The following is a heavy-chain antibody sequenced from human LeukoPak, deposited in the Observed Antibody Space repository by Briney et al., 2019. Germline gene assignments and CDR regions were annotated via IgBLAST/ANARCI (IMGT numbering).Heavy chain of an antibody. CDR2: IKQDGSEK. V-gene: IGHV3-7*01. Sequence: GGSLRLSCAASGFTFSSYWMSWVRQAPGKGLEWVANIKQDGSEKYYVDSVKGRFTISRDNAKSSLYLQMNSLRAEDTAVYYCAREGSSYDFWSGYLDYWGQGTLVTVSS. D-gene: IGHD3-3*01. CDR1: GFTFSSYW. J-gene: IGHJ4*02. CDR3: AREGSSYDFWSGYLDY.